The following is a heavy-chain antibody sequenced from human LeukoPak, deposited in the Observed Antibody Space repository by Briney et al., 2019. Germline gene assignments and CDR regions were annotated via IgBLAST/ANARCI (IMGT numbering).Heavy chain of an antibody. CDR3: ARGITIFGVAANWFDP. CDR2: IKQDGSEK. CDR1: GFTFSSCW. V-gene: IGHV3-7*04. J-gene: IGHJ5*02. Sequence: GGSLRLSCAASGFTFSSCWMSWVRQAPGKGLEWVANIKQDGSEKYYVDSVKGRFTISRDNAKNSLYLQMNTLRAEDTAVYYCARGITIFGVAANWFDPWGQGTLVTVSS. D-gene: IGHD3-3*01.